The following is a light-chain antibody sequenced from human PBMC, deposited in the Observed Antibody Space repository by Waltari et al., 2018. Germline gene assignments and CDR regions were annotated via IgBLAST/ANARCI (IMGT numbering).Light chain of an antibody. V-gene: IGKV3-20*01. CDR2: AAS. Sequence: EVVLTQSPGTLSLSPGDRATLSCRASQSIGRYIVWYQQRPGQAPRLLIYAASTRATGIPDRFSGSGYGTDFSLTIDRLEPEDFAVYFCQNHERLPATFGQGTKVDIK. CDR1: QSIGRY. CDR3: QNHERLPAT. J-gene: IGKJ1*01.